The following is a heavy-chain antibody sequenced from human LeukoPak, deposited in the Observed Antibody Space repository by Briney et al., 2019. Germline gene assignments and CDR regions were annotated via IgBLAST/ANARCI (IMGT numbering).Heavy chain of an antibody. CDR2: ISYDGSNK. V-gene: IGHV3-30*18. D-gene: IGHD6-19*01. CDR1: GFTFSSYG. CDR3: AKDRPPGIYGSGWYHFDY. J-gene: IGHJ4*02. Sequence: QAGGSLRLSCAASGFTFSSYGMHWVRQAPGKGLEWVAVISYDGSNKYYADSVKGRFTISRDNSKNTLYLQMNSLRAEDTAVYYCAKDRPPGIYGSGWYHFDYWGQGTLVTVSS.